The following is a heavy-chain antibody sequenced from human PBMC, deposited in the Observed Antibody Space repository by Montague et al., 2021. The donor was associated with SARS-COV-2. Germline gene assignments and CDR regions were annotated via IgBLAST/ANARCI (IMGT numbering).Heavy chain of an antibody. CDR2: VHYTGNT. J-gene: IGHJ3*01. Sequence: SETLSLTCTVSGGSITNNIDYWAWIRQPPGKGLEWIGSVHYTGNTYYNPSLKSRVTISVVTSKNHFTLKLSSVTAAEMAVYYCARLKRYFDSSGSPSAFDFWGQGTKVTVSS. V-gene: IGHV4-39*02. CDR1: GGSITNNIDY. D-gene: IGHD3-22*01. CDR3: ARLKRYFDSSGSPSAFDF.